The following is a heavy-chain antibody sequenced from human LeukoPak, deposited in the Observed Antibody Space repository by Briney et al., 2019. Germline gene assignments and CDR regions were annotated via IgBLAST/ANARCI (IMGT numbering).Heavy chain of an antibody. D-gene: IGHD3-22*01. J-gene: IGHJ3*01. CDR1: GYTFTSYA. CDR2: INTNTGNP. CDR3: ARDGPNYYDSSGYRV. V-gene: IGHV7-4-1*02. Sequence: ASVKVSCKASGYTFTSYAMNWVRQAPGQGLEWMGWINTNTGNPTYAQGFTGRFIFSLDTSVSTAYLQISSLKAEDTAVYYCARDGPNYYDSSGYRVWGQGTMVTVSS.